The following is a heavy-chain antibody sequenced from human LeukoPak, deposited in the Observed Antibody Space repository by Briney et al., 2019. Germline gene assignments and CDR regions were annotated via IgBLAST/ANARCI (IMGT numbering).Heavy chain of an antibody. D-gene: IGHD6-13*01. J-gene: IGHJ3*02. CDR3: ARVLYSSSWDAFDI. V-gene: IGHV1-2*02. Sequence: ASVKVSCKASGYTFTGYYMHWVRQAPGQGLEWMGWINPNSGGTNYAQKFQGRVTMTRDTSISTAYMELSRLRSDDTAVYYCARVLYSSSWDAFDIWGQGTMVTASS. CDR2: INPNSGGT. CDR1: GYTFTGYY.